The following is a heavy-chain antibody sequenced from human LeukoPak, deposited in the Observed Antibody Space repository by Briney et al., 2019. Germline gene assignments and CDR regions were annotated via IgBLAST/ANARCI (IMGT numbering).Heavy chain of an antibody. D-gene: IGHD6-19*01. CDR1: GFTLDDYG. CDR2: INWNGGST. J-gene: IGHJ4*02. Sequence: GGSLRLSCAASGFTLDDYGMSWVRQAPGKGLEWVSGINWNGGSTGYTDSLKGRFTISRDNAKNSLYLEMHSLRAEDTAYYYCARDGRSCWYADYWGQGILVTVSS. CDR3: ARDGRSCWYADY. V-gene: IGHV3-20*04.